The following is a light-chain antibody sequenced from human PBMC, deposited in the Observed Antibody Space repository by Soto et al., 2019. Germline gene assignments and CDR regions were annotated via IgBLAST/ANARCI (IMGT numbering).Light chain of an antibody. CDR1: QSVTSNF. CDR3: QQFDSSRIYS. CDR2: GAS. J-gene: IGKJ2*01. V-gene: IGKV3-20*01. Sequence: ENVLTQSPGTLSLSPGERATLSCRASQSVTSNFLAWYQQKPGQAPRLLIYGASTRAAGVPDRFSGSGSGTDFTLTISGVEPEDSAVYYCHGQQFDSSRIYSFGQGTKLESK.